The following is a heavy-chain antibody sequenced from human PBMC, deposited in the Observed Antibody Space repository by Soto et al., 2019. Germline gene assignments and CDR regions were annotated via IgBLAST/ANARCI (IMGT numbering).Heavy chain of an antibody. D-gene: IGHD6-19*01. V-gene: IGHV3-74*01. J-gene: IGHJ4*02. CDR1: GFTISSYW. Sequence: EVQLVESGGGLVQPGESLRLSCVVSGFTISSYWMHWVRQAPGKGLVWVSRINGDGSSTNYADSVKGRFTISRDNAKNTLYVKMNTLRAEDTAVYYCAIAVAGPTAIAYWGQGNQVTVSS. CDR3: AIAVAGPTAIAY. CDR2: INGDGSST.